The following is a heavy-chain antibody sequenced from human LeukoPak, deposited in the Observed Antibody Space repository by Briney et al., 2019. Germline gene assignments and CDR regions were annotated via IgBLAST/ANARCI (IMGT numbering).Heavy chain of an antibody. Sequence: GESLRLSCAASGFTFSSYGMHWVRQAPGKGLEWVAFIRYDGSNKYYADSVKGRFTISRDNSKNTLYLQMNSLRAEDTAVYYCAKDSTVYYYYYMDVWGKGTTVTVSS. CDR1: GFTFSSYG. D-gene: IGHD4-11*01. CDR3: AKDSTVYYYYYMDV. J-gene: IGHJ6*03. V-gene: IGHV3-30*02. CDR2: IRYDGSNK.